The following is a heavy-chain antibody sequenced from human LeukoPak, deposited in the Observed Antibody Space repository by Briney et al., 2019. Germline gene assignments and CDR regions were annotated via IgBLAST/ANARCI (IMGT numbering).Heavy chain of an antibody. J-gene: IGHJ5*02. V-gene: IGHV4-30-4*08. CDR1: GFTFKDFY. D-gene: IGHD3-22*01. CDR3: ARPYYYDSRIDP. CDR2: MYYSGST. Sequence: SLRLSCAASGFTFKDFYMGWIRQPPGKGLEWIAYMYYSGSTYYNPSLKSRVTMSADTSKNQLSLKLSSVTAADTAVYYCARPYYYDSRIDPWGQGILVTVSS.